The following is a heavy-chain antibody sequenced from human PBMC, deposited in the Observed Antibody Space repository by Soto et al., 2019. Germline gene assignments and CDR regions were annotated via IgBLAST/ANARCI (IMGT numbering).Heavy chain of an antibody. V-gene: IGHV1-69*01. CDR3: ARRYYNSRGYFDY. Sequence: QVQLVQSGAEVKKPGSSVKVACKASGGIFSNYVLNWVRQAPGQGLEWMGGIIPIFGTGNYAQKFQGRVTITAEESTTTASMELRGLRSEDTAVYNCARRYYNSRGYFDYWGQGTLVTVSS. CDR1: GGIFSNYV. D-gene: IGHD3-22*01. CDR2: IIPIFGTG. J-gene: IGHJ4*02.